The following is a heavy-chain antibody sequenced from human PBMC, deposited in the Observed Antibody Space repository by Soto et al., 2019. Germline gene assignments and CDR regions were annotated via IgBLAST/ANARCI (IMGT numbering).Heavy chain of an antibody. V-gene: IGHV4-39*01. D-gene: IGHD6-25*01. CDR3: AYGSSSAWIDY. CDR1: GDSMRGYHFY. J-gene: IGHJ4*02. CDR2: AYFSGGQT. Sequence: PSETLSLTCSASGDSMRGYHFYWGWIRQAPGKGLEWIGSAYFSGGQTYYTPSLKSRVSISLDTFKNGFSLGLTSLTAADTAVYFCAYGSSSAWIDYWGQGTLVTVSS.